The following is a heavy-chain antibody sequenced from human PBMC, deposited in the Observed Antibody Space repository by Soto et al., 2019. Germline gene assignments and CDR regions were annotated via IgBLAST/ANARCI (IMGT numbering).Heavy chain of an antibody. CDR1: GFTFSSYA. V-gene: IGHV3-23*01. J-gene: IGHJ5*02. CDR2: ISRAGTYT. CDR3: VKYTVTDDLGGS. D-gene: IGHD4-17*01. Sequence: EVQLLESGEDLVRPGGSLRLSCAASGFTFSSYAMGWVRQAPGKGLDWVSGISRAGTYTFYADSVRGRFSISRDNSRGTLGLNMNALRADDTAIYFCVKYTVTDDLGGSWGQGALVTVSS.